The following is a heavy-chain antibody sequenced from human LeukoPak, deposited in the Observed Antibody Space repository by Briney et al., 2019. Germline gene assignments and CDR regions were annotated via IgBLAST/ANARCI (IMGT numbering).Heavy chain of an antibody. J-gene: IGHJ4*02. CDR2: ISSSGSTI. CDR3: AREPPTIIAAAGTVDY. D-gene: IGHD6-13*01. CDR1: GFTFSSYE. Sequence: PGGSLRLSCAASGFTFSSYEMNWVRQAPGKGLEWVSYISSSGSTIYYADSEKGRFTISRDNAKNSLYLQMNSLRAEDTAVYYCAREPPTIIAAAGTVDYWGQGTLVTVSS. V-gene: IGHV3-48*03.